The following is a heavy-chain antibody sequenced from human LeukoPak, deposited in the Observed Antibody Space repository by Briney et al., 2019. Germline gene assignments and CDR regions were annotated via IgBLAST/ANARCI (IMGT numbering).Heavy chain of an antibody. J-gene: IGHJ6*03. CDR3: AREYRTIPLNYYYMDV. CDR1: GGSISSSSYY. D-gene: IGHD2-21*01. CDR2: IYYSGST. V-gene: IGHV4-39*07. Sequence: SETLSLTCTVPGGSISSSSYYWGWIRQPPGKGLEWIVSIYYSGSTYYNPSLKSRFTISVDTSKNQFSLKLSSVTAADTAVYYCAREYRTIPLNYYYMDVWGKGTTVTISS.